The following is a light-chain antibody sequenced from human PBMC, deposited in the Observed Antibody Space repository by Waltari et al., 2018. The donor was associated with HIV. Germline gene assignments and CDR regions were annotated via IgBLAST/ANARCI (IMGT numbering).Light chain of an antibody. Sequence: EIVLTQSPGTLSLSPGARAPLSCRASQSITNSYLAWYQQKPGQAPRLLIYGASSRATGIPDRFSGSGSGTDFTLTISRLEPEDFAVYYCQQYGSSPPLTFGGGTKVEIK. J-gene: IGKJ4*01. V-gene: IGKV3-20*01. CDR1: QSITNSY. CDR3: QQYGSSPPLT. CDR2: GAS.